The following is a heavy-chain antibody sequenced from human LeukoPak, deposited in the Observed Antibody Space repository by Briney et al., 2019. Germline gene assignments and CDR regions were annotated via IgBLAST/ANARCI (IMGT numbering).Heavy chain of an antibody. D-gene: IGHD3-16*01. CDR3: ASRRGTFNWFHP. CDR2: IYTSGST. CDR1: GGSISSYY. V-gene: IGHV4-4*07. Sequence: SETLSPTCTVSGGSISSYYWSWIRQPAGKGLEWIGRIYTSGSTNYNPSLKSRVTMSVDTSKNQFSLKLSSVTAADTAVYYCASRRGTFNWFHPWGQGTLVTVSS. J-gene: IGHJ5*02.